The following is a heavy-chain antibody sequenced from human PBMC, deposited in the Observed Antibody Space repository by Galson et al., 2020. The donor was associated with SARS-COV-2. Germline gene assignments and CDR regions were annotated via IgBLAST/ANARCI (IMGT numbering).Heavy chain of an antibody. Sequence: NSGGSLRLSCTASAFTFTNYYMSWVRQAPGQALEWVSSIGRNFPYVSYAPSVQGRFAVSRDNAKNSLYLQMNSLRAEDTAVFYCARESSGDYFDYWGQGILVTVSS. V-gene: IGHV3-21*01. CDR3: ARESSGDYFDY. D-gene: IGHD6-6*01. J-gene: IGHJ4*02. CDR2: IGRNFPYV. CDR1: AFTFTNYY.